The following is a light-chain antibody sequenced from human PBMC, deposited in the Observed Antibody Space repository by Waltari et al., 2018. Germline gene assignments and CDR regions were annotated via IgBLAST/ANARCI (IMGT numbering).Light chain of an antibody. CDR3: MQSTQRPRT. CDR1: QSLIHSDGNTY. CDR2: KVS. J-gene: IGKJ1*01. Sequence: DVVMTQSPLSLPVTLGQPASISCTSSQSLIHSDGNTYLNWFQQRPGQSPRRLIYKVSKREAGVPDRFSGSGSGTDFTLKISRVEAEDVGFYYCMQSTQRPRTFGQGTKVEIK. V-gene: IGKV2-30*02.